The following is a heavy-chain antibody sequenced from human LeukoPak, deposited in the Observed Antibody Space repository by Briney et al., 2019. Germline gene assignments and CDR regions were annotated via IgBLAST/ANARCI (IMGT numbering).Heavy chain of an antibody. CDR1: GYTFTNYA. J-gene: IGHJ4*02. CDR2: INTNTGNP. V-gene: IGHV7-4-1*02. Sequence: ASVKVSCKASGYTFTNYAINWVRQAPGQGLEWMGWINTNTGNPTYAQGFTGRFVFSLDTSVSTAYLQISSLKAEDTALYYCARAYQRLGELSLPDYWGQGTLVTVSS. CDR3: ARAYQRLGELSLPDY. D-gene: IGHD3-16*02.